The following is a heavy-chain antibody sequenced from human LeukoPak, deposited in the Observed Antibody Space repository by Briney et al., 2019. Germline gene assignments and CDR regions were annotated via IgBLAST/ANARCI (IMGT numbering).Heavy chain of an antibody. V-gene: IGHV4-61*02. J-gene: IGHJ6*03. CDR1: GGSISSGSYY. CDR2: IYTSGST. Sequence: SETLSLTCTVSGGSISSGSYYWSWIRQPAGKGLEWIGRIYTSGSTNYNPSLKSRVTISVDTSKNQFSLKLSSVTAADTAVYYCARERFGVVRGNMDVWGKGTTVTVSS. CDR3: ARERFGVVRGNMDV. D-gene: IGHD3-3*01.